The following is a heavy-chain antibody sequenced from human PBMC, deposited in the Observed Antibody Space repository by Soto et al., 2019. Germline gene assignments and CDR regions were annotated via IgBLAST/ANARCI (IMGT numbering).Heavy chain of an antibody. D-gene: IGHD6-13*01. CDR3: AKARGLGYSSSWYADYYYGMDV. CDR1: GFTFSSYA. V-gene: IGHV3-23*01. Sequence: VGSLRLSCAASGFTFSSYAMSWVRQAPGKGLEWVSAISGSGGSTYYADSVKGRFTISRDNSKNTLYLQMNSLRAEDMAVYYCAKARGLGYSSSWYADYYYGMDVWGQGTTVTVSS. J-gene: IGHJ6*02. CDR2: ISGSGGST.